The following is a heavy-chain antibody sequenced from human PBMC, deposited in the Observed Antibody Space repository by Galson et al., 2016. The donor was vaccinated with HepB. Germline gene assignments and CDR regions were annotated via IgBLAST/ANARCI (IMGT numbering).Heavy chain of an antibody. CDR1: GFSISVHY. J-gene: IGHJ3*01. CDR2: ISGGGSII. V-gene: IGHV3-11*01. CDR3: ACPPNPYDAFDF. Sequence: SLRLSCAASGFSISVHYMTWIRQAPGKGLEWISYISGGGSIIHYSDSVKGRFTISRDNAKNSLYLQMDSLRADDTAVYYCACPPNPYDAFDFWGQGTMVTVSS.